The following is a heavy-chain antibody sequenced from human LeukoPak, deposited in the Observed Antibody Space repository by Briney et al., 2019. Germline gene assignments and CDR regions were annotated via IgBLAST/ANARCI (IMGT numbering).Heavy chain of an antibody. CDR2: ISYSGRT. CDR1: GDSISSHY. V-gene: IGHV4-59*11. Sequence: PSETLSLTCTVSGDSISSHYWSWLRQPPGKGLEWIGYISYSGRTNYNPSLKSRVTISGDTSRNQFSLNLSSVTAADTAVYYCARSVVVVPSTAFDSWGQGTLVTVSS. J-gene: IGHJ4*02. CDR3: ARSVVVVPSTAFDS. D-gene: IGHD2-2*01.